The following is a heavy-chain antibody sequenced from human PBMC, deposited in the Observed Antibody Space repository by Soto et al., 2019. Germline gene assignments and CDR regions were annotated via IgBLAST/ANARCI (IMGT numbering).Heavy chain of an antibody. CDR3: ARARYSYGYSWFDP. Sequence: SETLSLTCAVSGGSISSSNWWSWVRQPPGKGLEWIGEIYHSGSTNYNPSLKSRVTISVDKSKNQFSLKLSSVTAADTAVYYCARARYSYGYSWFDPWGQGTLVTVSS. D-gene: IGHD5-18*01. CDR1: GGSISSSNW. CDR2: IYHSGST. V-gene: IGHV4-4*02. J-gene: IGHJ5*02.